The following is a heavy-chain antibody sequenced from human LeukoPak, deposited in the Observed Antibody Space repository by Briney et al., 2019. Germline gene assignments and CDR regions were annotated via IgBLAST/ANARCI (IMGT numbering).Heavy chain of an antibody. CDR3: ARSTYYGSGNDF. CDR1: GVSISTYY. V-gene: IGHV4-59*01. J-gene: IGHJ4*02. CDR2: IDYSGDT. Sequence: PSETLSLTCTVSGVSISTYYWSWIRQPPGERLVWIGYIDYSGDTNYNPSLNSRVTISVDTSKNQVSLKLNSLTAADTAVYYCARSTYYGSGNDFWGQGILVTVSS. D-gene: IGHD3-10*01.